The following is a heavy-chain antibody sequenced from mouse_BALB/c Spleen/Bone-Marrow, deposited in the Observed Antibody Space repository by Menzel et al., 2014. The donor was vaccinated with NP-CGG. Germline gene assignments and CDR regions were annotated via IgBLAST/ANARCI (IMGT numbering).Heavy chain of an antibody. CDR2: IDPYNGAT. CDR1: GYAFTSYN. V-gene: IGHV1S135*01. J-gene: IGHJ1*01. Sequence: VQLQQSGPELVKPGASVKVSCKASGYAFTSYNMYWVKQSHGKSLEWIGYIDPYNGATSYNQKFKGKATLTVDKSSSTAYTHLKSLTSEDSAVYYCARRGPRYWYFDVWGAGTPVSVSS. CDR3: ARRGPRYWYFDV.